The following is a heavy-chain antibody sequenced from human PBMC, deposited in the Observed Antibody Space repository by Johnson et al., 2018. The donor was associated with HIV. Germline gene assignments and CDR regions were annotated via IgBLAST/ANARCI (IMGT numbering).Heavy chain of an antibody. V-gene: IGHV3-30*14. CDR3: ATSMGATALAFDI. J-gene: IGHJ3*02. CDR1: GFTFSSYA. D-gene: IGHD1-26*01. Sequence: QVQLVESGGGVVQPGRSLRLSCAASGFTFSSYAMHWVRQAPGKGLEWVAVISYDGSNKYYADSVKGRFTISRDNSKNTLYIQMNSLRAEDTAVYYCATSMGATALAFDIWGQGTMVTVSS. CDR2: ISYDGSNK.